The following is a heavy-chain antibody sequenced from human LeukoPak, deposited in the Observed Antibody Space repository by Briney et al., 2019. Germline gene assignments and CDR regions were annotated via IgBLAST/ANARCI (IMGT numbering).Heavy chain of an antibody. CDR1: GGTFSSYA. V-gene: IGHV1-69*01. Sequence: SVKVSCKASGGTFSSYAISWVRQAPGQGLEWMGGIIPIFGTANYAQKFQGRVTITADESTSTAYMELSSLRSEDTAVYYCVGTYYYDSSGYYLDYWGQGTLVTVSS. CDR3: VGTYYYDSSGYYLDY. CDR2: IIPIFGTA. J-gene: IGHJ4*02. D-gene: IGHD3-22*01.